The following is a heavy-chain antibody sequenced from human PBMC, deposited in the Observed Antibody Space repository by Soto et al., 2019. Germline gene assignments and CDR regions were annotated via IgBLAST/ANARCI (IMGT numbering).Heavy chain of an antibody. CDR3: ARIYPCPFGSGSYYKDAFVI. J-gene: IGHJ3*02. CDR2: IYYSGTT. D-gene: IGHD3-10*01. CDR1: GGSVSSGSYY. V-gene: IGHV4-61*01. Sequence: SETLSLTCTVSGGSVSSGSYYWSWIRQPPRKGLEWIGYIYYSGTTNYNPSLKSRVTISVDTSKNQFSLKLSSVTAADTAVYYCARIYPCPFGSGSYYKDAFVIWGPGTTVNVSS.